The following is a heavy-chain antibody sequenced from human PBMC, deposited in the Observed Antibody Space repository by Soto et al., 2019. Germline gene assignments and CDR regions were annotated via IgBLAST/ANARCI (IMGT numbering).Heavy chain of an antibody. CDR3: ATLPGGYDPGRYYFDY. J-gene: IGHJ4*02. V-gene: IGHV1-24*01. CDR2: FDPEDGET. D-gene: IGHD5-12*01. Sequence: ASVKGSCKVSGYTLTEVSMDWVRQAPGKGLEWMGGFDPEDGETIYAQKFQGRVTMTEDTSTDTAYMELSSLRSEDTAVYYCATLPGGYDPGRYYFDYWGQGTLVTVSS. CDR1: GYTLTEVS.